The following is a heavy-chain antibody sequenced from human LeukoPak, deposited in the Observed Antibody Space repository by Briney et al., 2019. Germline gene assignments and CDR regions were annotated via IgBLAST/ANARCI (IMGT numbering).Heavy chain of an antibody. V-gene: IGHV3-7*01. J-gene: IGHJ2*01. CDR2: IKQDGSEK. D-gene: IGHD3-16*02. Sequence: PGGSLRLSCAASGFTFSSYWMSWVRQAPGKGLEWAANIKQDGSEKYYVDSVKGRFTISRDNAKNSLYLQMNSLRAEDTAVYYCARDVFMITFGGVIAYFDYWGRGTLVTVSS. CDR3: ARDVFMITFGGVIAYFDY. CDR1: GFTFSSYW.